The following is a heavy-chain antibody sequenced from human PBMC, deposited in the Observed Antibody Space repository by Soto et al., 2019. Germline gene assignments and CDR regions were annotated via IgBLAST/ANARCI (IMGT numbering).Heavy chain of an antibody. D-gene: IGHD3-10*01. J-gene: IGHJ5*02. CDR1: GFTFSSYG. CDR3: AKDKEKHYYYGWGKITWFAP. CDR2: ISYDGSNK. V-gene: IGHV3-30*18. Sequence: QVQLVESGGGVVQPGRSLRLSCAASGFTFSSYGMHWVRQAPGKGLEWVAVISYDGSNKYYADSVKGRFTISRDNSKNPLYLKMNTLRAEDTVVFYCAKDKEKHYYYGWGKITWFAPGGQEPLVTVSS.